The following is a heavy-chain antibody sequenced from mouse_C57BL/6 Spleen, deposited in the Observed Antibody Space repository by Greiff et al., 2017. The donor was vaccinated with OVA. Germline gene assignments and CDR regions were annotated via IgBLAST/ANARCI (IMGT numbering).Heavy chain of an antibody. D-gene: IGHD1-1*01. V-gene: IGHV1-54*01. CDR2: INPGSGGT. J-gene: IGHJ3*01. CDR1: GYAFTNYL. Sequence: QVQLQQSGAELVRPGTSVKVSCKASGYAFTNYLIEWVKQRPGQGLEWIGVINPGSGGTNYNEKFKGKATLTADKSSSTAYMQLTSLTSEDSAVYFCARSDGPPFAYWGQGTLVTVSA. CDR3: ARSDGPPFAY.